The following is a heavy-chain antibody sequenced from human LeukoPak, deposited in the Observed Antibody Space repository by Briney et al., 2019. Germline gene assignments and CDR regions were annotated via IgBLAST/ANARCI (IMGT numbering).Heavy chain of an antibody. D-gene: IGHD3-16*01. CDR1: GYSFTSNY. CDR3: AKDGYYDYVWGATTPATYLDY. Sequence: ASVKVSCKVSGYSFTSNYIHWVRQAPGQGLEWMGMIYPRDGSTSYAQRFQDRVTVTRDTSTSTVHMELSGLRSEDTAVYYCAKDGYYDYVWGATTPATYLDYWGQGTLVTVSS. V-gene: IGHV1-46*01. J-gene: IGHJ4*02. CDR2: IYPRDGST.